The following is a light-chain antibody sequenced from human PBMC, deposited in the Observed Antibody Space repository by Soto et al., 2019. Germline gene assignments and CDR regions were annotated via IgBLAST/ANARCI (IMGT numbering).Light chain of an antibody. J-gene: IGKJ3*01. V-gene: IGKV3-20*01. CDR1: QSVTSTY. CDR2: GAS. Sequence: EIVVTQSPGTLSLSPGERATLSCRASQSVTSTYLAWYQQKPGQPPRLLIYGASNSATGIPDRFSGSGSGTDFTLTISRLEPEDFTVYYCQQYHSLPTTFGPGTKVDI. CDR3: QQYHSLPTT.